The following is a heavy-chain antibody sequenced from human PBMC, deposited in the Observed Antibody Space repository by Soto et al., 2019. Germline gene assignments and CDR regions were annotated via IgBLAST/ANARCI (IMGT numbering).Heavy chain of an antibody. CDR1: GFMFSSFA. J-gene: IGHJ6*02. V-gene: IGHV3-23*01. D-gene: IGHD2-2*01. Sequence: GGSLRLSCAGSGFMFSSFAMTWVRQAPGKGLEWVSTTRSNGEHTYYADSVKGRFTVSRDNSKNTLFLEMSSLRAEDSAIYYCAKDSKSVSVSAARVYGMDVWGQGTTVTVSS. CDR2: TRSNGEHT. CDR3: AKDSKSVSVSAARVYGMDV.